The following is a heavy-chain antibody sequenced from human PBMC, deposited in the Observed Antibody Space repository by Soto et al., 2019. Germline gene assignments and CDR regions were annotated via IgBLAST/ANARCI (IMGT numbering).Heavy chain of an antibody. Sequence: QVQLVQSGAEVKKPGASVKVSCKASGYTFTGYYMHWVRQAPGQGLEWMGWINPNSGGTNYAQKFQGWGTMTRDTSISTAYMELIRLRSDDTAVYYCARASHDYFWGSYRYHGMDVWGQGTTVTVSS. CDR2: INPNSGGT. CDR3: ARASHDYFWGSYRYHGMDV. CDR1: GYTFTGYY. V-gene: IGHV1-2*04. J-gene: IGHJ6*02. D-gene: IGHD3-16*02.